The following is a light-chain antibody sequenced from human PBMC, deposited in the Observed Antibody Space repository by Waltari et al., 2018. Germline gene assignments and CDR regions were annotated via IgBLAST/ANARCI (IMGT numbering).Light chain of an antibody. CDR3: QQLNSYPIT. CDR1: QGISSN. CDR2: AAS. Sequence: IQLTQSPPSLSASVGHRVTITCRASQGISSNLAWYQQKPGKAPKLLISAASTLQSGVPLRFSGSGSGTDFTLTISSLQPEDFATYYCQQLNSYPITFGQGTRLEIK. J-gene: IGKJ5*01. V-gene: IGKV1-9*01.